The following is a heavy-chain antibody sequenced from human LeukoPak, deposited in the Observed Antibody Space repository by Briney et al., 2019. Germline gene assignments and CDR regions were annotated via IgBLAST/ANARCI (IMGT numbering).Heavy chain of an antibody. CDR1: EFTFSSYV. J-gene: IGHJ6*02. D-gene: IGHD5-12*01. Sequence: PGRSLSLSCAASEFTFSSYVMHWVRQAPGKGLEWVAVISYDGSNKYYADSVEGRFTISRDNSKNTLYLQMNSLRAEDTAVYYCARGRFSGYVNSYYGMDVWGRGTTVTVSS. V-gene: IGHV3-30*03. CDR3: ARGRFSGYVNSYYGMDV. CDR2: ISYDGSNK.